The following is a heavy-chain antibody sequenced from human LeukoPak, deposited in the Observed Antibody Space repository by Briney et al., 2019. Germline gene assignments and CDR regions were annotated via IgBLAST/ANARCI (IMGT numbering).Heavy chain of an antibody. CDR1: GGTFSSYA. V-gene: IGHV1-69*13. J-gene: IGHJ4*02. CDR2: IIPIFGTA. CDR3: ARTVLVGLYYFDY. Sequence: SVKVSCKASGGTFSSYAISWVRQAPGQGLEWMGGIIPIFGTANYAQKFQGRVTITADESTSTAYMELSSLRSEDTAVYYCARTVLVGLYYFDYWGQGTLVTVSS. D-gene: IGHD2-15*01.